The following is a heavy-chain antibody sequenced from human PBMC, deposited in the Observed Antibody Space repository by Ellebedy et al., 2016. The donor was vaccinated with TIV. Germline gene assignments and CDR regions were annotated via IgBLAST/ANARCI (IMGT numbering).Heavy chain of an antibody. CDR2: IYHSGST. V-gene: IGHV4-4*02. Sequence: SETLSLTCAVSGGSISSSNWWSWVRQPPGKGLEWIGEIYHSGSTNYNPSLKSRVTLSIDTSKSQFSLKLTSVTAADTAVYYCARVLRVDAAATGWFHPWGQGTLVTVSS. CDR3: ARVLRVDAAATGWFHP. D-gene: IGHD2-15*01. CDR1: GGSISSSNW. J-gene: IGHJ5*02.